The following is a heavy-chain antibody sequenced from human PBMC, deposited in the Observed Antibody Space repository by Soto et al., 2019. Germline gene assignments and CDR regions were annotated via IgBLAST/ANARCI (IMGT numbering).Heavy chain of an antibody. D-gene: IGHD2-15*01. CDR1: GYTFTSYG. V-gene: IGHV1-18*01. Sequence: QVQLVQSGAEVKKPGASVKVSCKTSGYTFTSYGISWVRQAPGQGLEWMGWISAYNGNTNYAQKLQGRVTMTTDTSTSTAYMELMSLRSDDTAVYYCATSNCSGGSCYSYYFDYWGQGTLVTVSS. CDR3: ATSNCSGGSCYSYYFDY. J-gene: IGHJ4*02. CDR2: ISAYNGNT.